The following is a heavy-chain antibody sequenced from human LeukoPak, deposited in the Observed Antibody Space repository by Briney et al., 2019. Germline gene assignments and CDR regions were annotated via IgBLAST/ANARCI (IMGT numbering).Heavy chain of an antibody. V-gene: IGHV3-23*01. CDR2: ISGGGGST. D-gene: IGHD4-17*01. CDR3: AKNGDPGY. CDR1: GFTFSNYA. J-gene: IGHJ4*02. Sequence: PGGSLRLSCAASGFTFSNYAVSWVRQAPGEGREWVSAISGGGGSTYYADSVKGRFTISRDNSKNTLYLHMNSLRAEDTAVYYCAKNGDPGYWGQGTLVTVSS.